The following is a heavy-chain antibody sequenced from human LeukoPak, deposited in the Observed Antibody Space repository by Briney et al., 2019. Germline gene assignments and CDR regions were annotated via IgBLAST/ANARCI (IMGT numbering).Heavy chain of an antibody. CDR2: INPNSGGT. CDR3: ARANTTVLRYFDWFKKGVYYYYYGMDV. D-gene: IGHD3-9*01. V-gene: IGHV1-2*02. J-gene: IGHJ6*02. CDR1: EYTFTGYY. Sequence: ASVKVSCKASEYTFTGYYMHWVRQAPGQGLEWMGWINPNSGGTNYARKFQGRVTMTRDTSISTAYMELSRLRSDDTAVYYCARANTTVLRYFDWFKKGVYYYYYGMDVWGQGTTVTVSS.